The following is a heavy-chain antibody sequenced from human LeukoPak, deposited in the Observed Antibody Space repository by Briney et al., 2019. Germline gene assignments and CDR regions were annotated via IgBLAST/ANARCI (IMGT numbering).Heavy chain of an antibody. CDR1: GGSISSSSYY. V-gene: IGHV4-39*01. CDR2: IYYSGST. D-gene: IGHD3-22*01. CDR3: ARQRVESSCPFDY. Sequence: SETLSLTCTVSGGSISSSSYYWGWIRQPPGKGLEWIGSIYYSGSTYYNPSLKSRVTISVDTSKNQFSLKLSSVTAADTAVYYCARQRVESSCPFDYWAREPWSPSPQ. J-gene: IGHJ4*02.